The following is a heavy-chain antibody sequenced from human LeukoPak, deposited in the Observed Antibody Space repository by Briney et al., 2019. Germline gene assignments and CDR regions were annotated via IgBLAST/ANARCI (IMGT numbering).Heavy chain of an antibody. CDR1: GFSFSSYA. D-gene: IGHD2-21*01. V-gene: IGHV3-23*01. CDR3: AKDLYSWPRRGYFDY. J-gene: IGHJ4*02. CDR2: ISGSGGST. Sequence: QPGGSLRLSCAASGFSFSSYAMSWVRQAPGKGLEWVSAISGSGGSTYYADSVKGRFTISRDNSKNTLYLQMNSLRAEDTAVYYCAKDLYSWPRRGYFDYWGQGTLVTVSS.